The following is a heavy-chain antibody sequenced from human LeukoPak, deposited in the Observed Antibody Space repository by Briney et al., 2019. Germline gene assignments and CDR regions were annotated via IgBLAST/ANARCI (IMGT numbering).Heavy chain of an antibody. Sequence: SETLSLTCAVYGGSFSGYYWSWIRQPPGKGLEWIGEINHSGSTNYNPSLKSRVTISVDTSKNQFSLKLSSVTAADTAVYYCARDRYYYDSSGYWGYWGQGTLVTVSS. CDR2: INHSGST. V-gene: IGHV4-34*01. D-gene: IGHD3-22*01. CDR3: ARDRYYYDSSGYWGY. J-gene: IGHJ4*02. CDR1: GGSFSGYY.